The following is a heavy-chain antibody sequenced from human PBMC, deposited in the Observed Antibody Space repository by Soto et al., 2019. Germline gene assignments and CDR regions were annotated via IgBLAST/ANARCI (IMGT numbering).Heavy chain of an antibody. V-gene: IGHV4-59*01. J-gene: IGHJ4*02. CDR1: VGSTSNYY. Sequence: SDTLSLTCTVSVGSTSNYYWSWIRQPPGKGLEWIGHIYYSGSTNYKPSLKSRVTISIDTSKNQFSLKLSSVTAADTAVYYCARAMDFWSGPDYWGQGTQVTVSS. CDR3: ARAMDFWSGPDY. CDR2: IYYSGST. D-gene: IGHD3-3*01.